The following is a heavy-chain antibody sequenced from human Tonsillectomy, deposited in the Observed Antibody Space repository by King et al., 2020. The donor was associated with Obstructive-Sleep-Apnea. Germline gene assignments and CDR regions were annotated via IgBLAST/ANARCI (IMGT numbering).Heavy chain of an antibody. J-gene: IGHJ6*02. CDR1: GGTFSSYA. V-gene: IGHV1-69*10. Sequence: VQLVESGAEVKKPGSSVKVSCKASGGTFSSYAISWVRQAPGQGLEWMGGIIPILGIANYAQKFQGRVPITADKSTSTAYMELSSLRSEDTAVYYCARGHQYYDILTGYHHYYYGMDVWGQGTTVTVSS. CDR2: IIPILGIA. D-gene: IGHD3-9*01. CDR3: ARGHQYYDILTGYHHYYYGMDV.